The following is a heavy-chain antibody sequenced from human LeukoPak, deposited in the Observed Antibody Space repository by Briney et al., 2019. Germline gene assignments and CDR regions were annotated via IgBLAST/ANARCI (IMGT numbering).Heavy chain of an antibody. CDR3: TLTDYGDY. J-gene: IGHJ4*02. CDR1: GYTFTSYA. Sequence: ASVKVSCKASGYTFTSYAVHWVRQAPGQRLEWMGWINAGNGNTKYLQKFQGRVTITRDTSASTAYMELSSLRSEDTAVYYCTLTDYGDYWCQGTRVNVSS. V-gene: IGHV1-3*01. CDR2: INAGNGNT.